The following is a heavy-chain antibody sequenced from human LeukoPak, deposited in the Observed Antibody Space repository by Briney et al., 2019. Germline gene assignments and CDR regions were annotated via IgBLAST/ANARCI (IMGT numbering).Heavy chain of an antibody. CDR3: ARVGSGGSPDY. CDR2: IYYSGST. Sequence: PSETLSLTCTVSGGSISSYCWSWIRQPPGKGLEWIGYIYYSGSTNYNPSLKSRVTISVDTSKNQFSLKLSSVTAADTAVYYCARVGSGGSPDYWGQGTLVTVSS. J-gene: IGHJ4*02. D-gene: IGHD2-15*01. V-gene: IGHV4-59*01. CDR1: GGSISSYC.